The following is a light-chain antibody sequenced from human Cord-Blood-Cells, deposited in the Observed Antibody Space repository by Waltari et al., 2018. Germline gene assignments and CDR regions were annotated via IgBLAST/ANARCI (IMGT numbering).Light chain of an antibody. J-gene: IGKJ1*01. Sequence: AIRMTQSPSSFSASTGDRVTITCRASQGISSYLAWYQQKPGKPPKLLIYAASTLQSGVPSRFSGSGSGTDFTLTISCLQSEDFATYYCQQYYSYPQWTFGQGTKVEIK. CDR1: QGISSY. CDR2: AAS. CDR3: QQYYSYPQWT. V-gene: IGKV1-8*01.